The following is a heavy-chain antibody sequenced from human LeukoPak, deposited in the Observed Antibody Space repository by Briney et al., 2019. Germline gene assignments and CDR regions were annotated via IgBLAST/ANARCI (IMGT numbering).Heavy chain of an antibody. CDR2: IWYDGSNK. D-gene: IGHD3-22*01. Sequence: GRSLRLSCAASGFTFNNYAMHWVRQAPGKGLEWVAVIWYDGSNKYHADSVKGRFTISRDNSMNTLYLQMNSLRAEDTAVYYCARGGYYDSTGYFLTDCWGQGTLVTVSS. CDR1: GFTFNNYA. CDR3: ARGGYYDSTGYFLTDC. V-gene: IGHV3-33*01. J-gene: IGHJ4*02.